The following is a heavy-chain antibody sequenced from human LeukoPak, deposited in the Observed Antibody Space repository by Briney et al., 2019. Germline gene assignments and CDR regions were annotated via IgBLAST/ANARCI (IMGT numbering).Heavy chain of an antibody. J-gene: IGHJ4*02. D-gene: IGHD3-22*01. CDR1: GFTFSSYA. V-gene: IGHV3-23*01. CDR3: AKDRYYDSRRAYDY. Sequence: SGGSLRLSCAASGFTFSSYAMSWVRQAPGEGPEWVSSLSGGGGDTYYADSVNGRFTISRDNSKKTLYLQMNSLRAEDTAVYYCAKDRYYDSRRAYDYWGQGTLVTVSS. CDR2: LSGGGGDT.